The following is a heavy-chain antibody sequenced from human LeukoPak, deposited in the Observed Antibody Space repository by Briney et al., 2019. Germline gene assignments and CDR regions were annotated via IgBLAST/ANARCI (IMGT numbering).Heavy chain of an antibody. CDR3: TRPIIAYCGGDCYYYFDY. D-gene: IGHD2-21*02. J-gene: IGHJ4*02. CDR2: IRSKANSYAT. CDR1: GFTFSCSA. Sequence: GGSLRLSCGASGFTFSCSAMHWVRQASGKGLEWVGRIRSKANSYATAYAASVKGRFTISRDDSKNTAYLQMNSLKTEDTAVYYCTRPIIAYCGGDCYYYFDYWGQGTLVTVSS. V-gene: IGHV3-73*01.